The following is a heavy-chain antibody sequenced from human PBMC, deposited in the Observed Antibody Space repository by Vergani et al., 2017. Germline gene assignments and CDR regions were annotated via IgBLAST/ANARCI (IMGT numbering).Heavy chain of an antibody. V-gene: IGHV2-5*01. CDR1: GFSLSTSGVG. CDR2: IYWNDDK. Sequence: QITLKESGPTLVQPTQTLTLTCTFSGFSLSTSGVGVGWIRQPPGKALEWLALIYWNDDKRYSPSLKSRLTITKDTSKNQVVLTMTNMDPVDTATYYCAHSGLLWFGELPVLIEENWFDPWGQGTLVIVSS. D-gene: IGHD3-10*01. J-gene: IGHJ5*02. CDR3: AHSGLLWFGELPVLIEENWFDP.